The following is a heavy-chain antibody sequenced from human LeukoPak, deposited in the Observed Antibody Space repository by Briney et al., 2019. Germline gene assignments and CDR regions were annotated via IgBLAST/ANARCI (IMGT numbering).Heavy chain of an antibody. CDR3: ARTPEGYCTNGVCPHFDY. D-gene: IGHD2-8*01. CDR2: IKQDGSEK. J-gene: IGHJ4*02. CDR1: GFTFSSYW. Sequence: GGSLRLSCAAYGFTFSSYWMSWVRQAPGKGLEWVANIKQDGSEKYYVDSVKGRFTISRDNAKNSLYLQMNSLRAEDTAVYYCARTPEGYCTNGVCPHFDYWGQGTLVTVSS. V-gene: IGHV3-7*01.